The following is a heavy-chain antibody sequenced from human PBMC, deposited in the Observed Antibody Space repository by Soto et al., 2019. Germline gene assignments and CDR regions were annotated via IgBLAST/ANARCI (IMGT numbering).Heavy chain of an antibody. CDR1: GFTFRSYS. CDR2: ISSSSSYI. CDR3: ARDRVAAAGTYWFDP. V-gene: IGHV3-21*01. J-gene: IGHJ5*02. D-gene: IGHD6-13*01. Sequence: LRLSCAASGFTFRSYSMNWVRQAPGKGLEWVSSISSSSSYIYYADSVKGRFTISRDNAKNSLYLQMNSLRAEDTAVYYCARDRVAAAGTYWFDPWGRGTLVTVSS.